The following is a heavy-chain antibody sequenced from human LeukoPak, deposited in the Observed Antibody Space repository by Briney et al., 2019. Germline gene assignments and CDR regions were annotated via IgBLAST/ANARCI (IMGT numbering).Heavy chain of an antibody. J-gene: IGHJ5*02. V-gene: IGHV3-48*04. CDR1: GFTFSSNG. Sequence: GGSLRLSCAASGFTFSSNGMNWVRQAPGKGLEWVSYISDTGGTIYYADSVKGRFTISRDNAKNSLYLQMNSLRVEDTALYYCAKDRPSDSGYCSGGSCSVNWFDPWGQGTLVTVSS. CDR3: AKDRPSDSGYCSGGSCSVNWFDP. CDR2: ISDTGGTI. D-gene: IGHD2-15*01.